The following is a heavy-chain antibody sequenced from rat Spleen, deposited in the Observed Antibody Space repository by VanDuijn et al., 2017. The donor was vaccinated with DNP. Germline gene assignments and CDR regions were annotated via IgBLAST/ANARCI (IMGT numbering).Heavy chain of an antibody. J-gene: IGHJ3*01. CDR1: GFTFNKYW. V-gene: IGHV5-31*01. CDR3: ATGVHGGYEDWFAY. D-gene: IGHD1-11*01. Sequence: EVQLVESGGDLVQPGRSLKLSCVASGFTFNKYWMTWIRQVPGKGLEWIASITSGSGTTSYPDSVKGRFTISRDDAKDTLSLQMNGLRSEDTATFYCATGVHGGYEDWFAYWGQGTLVTVSS. CDR2: ITSGSGTT.